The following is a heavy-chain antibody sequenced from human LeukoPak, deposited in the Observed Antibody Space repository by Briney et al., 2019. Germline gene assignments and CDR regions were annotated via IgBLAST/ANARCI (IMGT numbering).Heavy chain of an antibody. J-gene: IGHJ4*02. CDR2: IRNDNT. CDR3: ARDCGGDCYVSGSDY. Sequence: ASVKVSCKASGYTFTSYGISWVRQAPGQGLEWMGWIRNDNTKYAQKLQGRVTTTTDTSTTTAYVEVRSLRSDDTAVYYCARDCGGDCYVSGSDYWGQGTLVTVSS. CDR1: GYTFTSYG. V-gene: IGHV1-18*01. D-gene: IGHD2-21*02.